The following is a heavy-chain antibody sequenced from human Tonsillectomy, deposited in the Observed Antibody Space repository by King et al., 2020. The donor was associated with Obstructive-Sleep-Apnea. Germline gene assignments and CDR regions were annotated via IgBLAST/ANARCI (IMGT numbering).Heavy chain of an antibody. CDR2: IYYSGNT. V-gene: IGHV4-59*08. J-gene: IGHJ4*02. CDR3: ARARRGSGTYYDY. D-gene: IGHD3-10*01. Sequence: QLQESGPGLVKPSETLSLTCTVSCDSISSYYWSWIRQPPGKGLEWVGYIYYSGNTNYNPSLKSRVTISVDTSKNQSPLKLTSVTAADTAVYYCARARRGSGTYYDYWGQGTLVTVSS. CDR1: CDSISSYY.